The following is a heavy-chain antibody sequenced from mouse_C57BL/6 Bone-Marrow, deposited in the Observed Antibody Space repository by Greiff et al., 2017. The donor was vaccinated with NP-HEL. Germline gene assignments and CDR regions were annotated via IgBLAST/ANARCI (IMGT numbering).Heavy chain of an antibody. V-gene: IGHV1-47*01. CDR1: GYTFTTYP. D-gene: IGHD2-1*01. J-gene: IGHJ2*01. CDR3: ARGGNYWYYFDY. CDR2: FHPYNDDT. Sequence: LVESGAELVKPGASVKMSCKASGYTFTTYPIEWVKQNHGKSLEWIGNFHPYNDDTEYNEKFNNKATLTVEKSSSTVYLELSRLTSDDSSVYYCARGGNYWYYFDYWGQGTTLTVSS.